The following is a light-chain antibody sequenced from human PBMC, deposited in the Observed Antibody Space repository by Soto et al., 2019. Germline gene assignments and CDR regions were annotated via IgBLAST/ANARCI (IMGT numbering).Light chain of an antibody. J-gene: IGKJ2*01. CDR3: QQRDKWPRT. CDR1: QSVGSY. V-gene: IGKV3-11*01. CDR2: GAS. Sequence: EIVLTQSPDTLSLSPGERATLSCRASQSVGSYLAWYQHKPGQAPRLLIYGASNRATDIPGRFSGRGSGTDFTLTISSLESGDSAVYYCQQRDKWPRTFGQGTKLEIK.